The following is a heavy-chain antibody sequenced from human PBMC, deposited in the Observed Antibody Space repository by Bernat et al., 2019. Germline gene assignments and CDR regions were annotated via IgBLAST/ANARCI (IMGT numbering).Heavy chain of an antibody. CDR2: ISAYNGNT. D-gene: IGHD4-17*01. V-gene: IGHV1-18*01. Sequence: QVQLVQSGAEVKKPGASVKVSCKASGYTFTSYGISWVRQAPGQGLEWMGWISAYNGNTNYAQKLQGNVTKTTAPSTSTAYMELRTLGSDDTAVYYCARGLYGDYTGGHYFDYWGQGTLVTVSS. CDR3: ARGLYGDYTGGHYFDY. J-gene: IGHJ4*02. CDR1: GYTFTSYG.